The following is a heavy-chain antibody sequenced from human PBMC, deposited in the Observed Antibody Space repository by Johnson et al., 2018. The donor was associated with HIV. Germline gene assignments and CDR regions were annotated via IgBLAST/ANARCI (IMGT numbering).Heavy chain of an antibody. CDR1: GFTFSSYG. CDR2: IWYDGSNK. V-gene: IGHV3-33*06. J-gene: IGHJ3*02. CDR3: AKDREPIVVVVAAIDAFDI. D-gene: IGHD2-15*01. Sequence: VQLVESGGGVVQPGRSLRLSCTASGFTFSSYGIHWVRQAPGKGLEWVALIWYDGSNKYYADSVKGRFTISRDNSQNTLYLQMNSLRAEDTAVYYCAKDREPIVVVVAAIDAFDIWGQGTMVTVSS.